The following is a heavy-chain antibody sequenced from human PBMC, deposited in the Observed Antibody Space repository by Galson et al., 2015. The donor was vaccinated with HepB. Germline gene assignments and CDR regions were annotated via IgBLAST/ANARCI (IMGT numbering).Heavy chain of an antibody. Sequence: SLRLSCAASGFIFSDFFMGWIRQAPGKGLEYISYIRIDSDNANYADSVRGRFTISRDNSKNSVYLQINSLRAEDTGVYYCARLQISEGYYFDSWGQGTLVTVSA. CDR2: IRIDSDNA. CDR3: ARLQISEGYYFDS. V-gene: IGHV3-11*06. D-gene: IGHD3-3*01. CDR1: GFIFSDFF. J-gene: IGHJ4*02.